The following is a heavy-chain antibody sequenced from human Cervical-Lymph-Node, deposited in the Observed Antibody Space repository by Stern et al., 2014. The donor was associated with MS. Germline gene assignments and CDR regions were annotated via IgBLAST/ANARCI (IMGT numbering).Heavy chain of an antibody. Sequence: VQLVESGTEVKKPGSSVTISCKASGDSFNNYAVNWVRQAPGQGLEWMGGIIPRFGVSTYAQKFRGRVTITADKSLVTASLQLNNLRSDDTAVYFCARDGSYEDYGDYATSVFDHWGQGTLVTVSS. V-gene: IGHV1-69*17. CDR3: ARDGSYEDYGDYATSVFDH. J-gene: IGHJ4*02. CDR2: IIPRFGVS. D-gene: IGHD4-17*01. CDR1: GDSFNNYA.